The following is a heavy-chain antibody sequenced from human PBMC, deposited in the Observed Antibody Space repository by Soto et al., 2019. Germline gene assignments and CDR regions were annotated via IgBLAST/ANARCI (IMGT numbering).Heavy chain of an antibody. CDR1: GFTFSSYG. J-gene: IGHJ4*02. Sequence: GGSLRLSCAASGFTFSSYGMHWVRQAPGKGLEWVAVIWYDGSNKYYADSVKGRFTISRDNSKNTLYLQMNSLRAEDMAVYYCARDHCSSTSCYDGFDYWGQGTLVTVSS. CDR2: IWYDGSNK. D-gene: IGHD2-2*01. V-gene: IGHV3-33*01. CDR3: ARDHCSSTSCYDGFDY.